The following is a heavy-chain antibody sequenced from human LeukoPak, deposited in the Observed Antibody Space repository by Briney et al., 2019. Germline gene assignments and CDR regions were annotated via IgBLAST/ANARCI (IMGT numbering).Heavy chain of an antibody. D-gene: IGHD1-26*01. CDR3: ARVRLGTYYFDY. CDR1: GFTFDDYG. CDR2: INWNAGST. J-gene: IGHJ4*02. Sequence: PGGSLRLSCAASGFTFDDYGMSWVRQAPGKWLEWVSGINWNAGSTGYADSVKGRFIISRDNAKNSLYLQMNSLRAEDKAMYYCARVRLGTYYFDYWGQGTLVTVSS. V-gene: IGHV3-20*04.